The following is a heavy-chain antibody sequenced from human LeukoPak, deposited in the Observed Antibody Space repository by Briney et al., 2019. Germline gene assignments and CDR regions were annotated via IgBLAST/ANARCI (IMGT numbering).Heavy chain of an antibody. V-gene: IGHV3-7*01. D-gene: IGHD1-26*01. CDR1: GFTFSNHW. CDR3: ARDDFGPATY. Sequence: GGSLRLSCAASGFTFSNHWMSWVRQAPGKGLEWVANMNLDGSEKYYVDSVKGRFTISRDNAKNSLYLQMNSLTAEDTAVYYCARDDFGPATYGGQGTLVTVSS. J-gene: IGHJ4*02. CDR2: MNLDGSEK.